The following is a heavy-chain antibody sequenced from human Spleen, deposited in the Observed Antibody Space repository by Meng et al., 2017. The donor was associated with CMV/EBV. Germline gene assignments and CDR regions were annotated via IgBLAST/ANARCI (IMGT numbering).Heavy chain of an antibody. V-gene: IGHV3-21*01. Sequence: GGSLRLSCAASGFTFSSYSMNWVRQAPGKGLEWVSSISSSSSYIYYADSVKGRFTISRDNAKNSLYLQMNSLRAEDTAVYYCARDQVVPAAALWGDVWGQGTTVTVSS. J-gene: IGHJ6*02. CDR3: ARDQVVPAAALWGDV. CDR2: ISSSSSYI. D-gene: IGHD2-2*01. CDR1: GFTFSSYS.